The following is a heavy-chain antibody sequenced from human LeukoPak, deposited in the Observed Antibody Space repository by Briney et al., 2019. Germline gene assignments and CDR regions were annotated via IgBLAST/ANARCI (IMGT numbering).Heavy chain of an antibody. Sequence: SETLSLTCAVYGGSFSGYYWSWIRQPPGKGLEWIGEINYSGSTNYNPSLKSRVTISVDTSKNQFSLKLSSVTAADTAVYYCARGYDSSGYYYYDYYYGMDVWGQGTTVTVSS. V-gene: IGHV4-34*01. CDR1: GGSFSGYY. J-gene: IGHJ6*02. D-gene: IGHD3-22*01. CDR2: INYSGST. CDR3: ARGYDSSGYYYYDYYYGMDV.